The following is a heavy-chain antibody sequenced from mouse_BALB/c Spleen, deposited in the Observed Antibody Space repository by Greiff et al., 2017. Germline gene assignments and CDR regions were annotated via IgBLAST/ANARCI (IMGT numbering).Heavy chain of an antibody. CDR1: GYAFSNYL. CDR3: ARSGNYKDV. V-gene: IGHV1-54*01. Sequence: VQLVESGAELVRPGTSVKVSCKASGYAFSNYLIEWVKQRPGQGLEWIGVINPGSGGTNYNEKFKGKATLTADKSSSTAYMQLSSLTSDDSAVYFCARSGNYKDVWGAGTTVTVSS. D-gene: IGHD1-1*01. CDR2: INPGSGGT. J-gene: IGHJ1*01.